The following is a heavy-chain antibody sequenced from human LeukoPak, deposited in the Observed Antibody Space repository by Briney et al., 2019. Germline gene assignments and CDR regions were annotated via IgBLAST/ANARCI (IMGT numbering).Heavy chain of an antibody. J-gene: IGHJ4*02. CDR2: ISGSGGST. CDR1: GLTLPRYA. V-gene: IGHV3-23*01. Sequence: GGSLRLSCAPSGLTLPRYAMRWVRQPPRKGVEGVSAISGSGGSTHYADSVKGRFTISRDNSKNTLYLQMSSLRAEDTAVYYCAKESPVFDYWGQGTLVTVSS. CDR3: AKESPVFDY.